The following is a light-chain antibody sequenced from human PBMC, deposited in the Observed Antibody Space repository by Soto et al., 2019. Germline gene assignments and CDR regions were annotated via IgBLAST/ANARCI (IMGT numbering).Light chain of an antibody. CDR1: SSNIGNNY. V-gene: IGLV1-51*01. CDR3: GTWASSLSAGE. Sequence: QSVLTQPPSVSAAPGQKVTISCSGSSSNIGNNYVSWYQQLPGTAPNLLMYYNNKRPSGGPNHFSGSKSGTSATLAITGLQAGDEADYYCGTWASSLSAGEFGGGTKLTVL. J-gene: IGLJ2*01. CDR2: YNN.